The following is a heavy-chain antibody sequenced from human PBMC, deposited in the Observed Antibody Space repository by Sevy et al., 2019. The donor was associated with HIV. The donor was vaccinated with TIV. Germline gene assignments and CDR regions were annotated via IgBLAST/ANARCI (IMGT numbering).Heavy chain of an antibody. D-gene: IGHD2-2*01. Sequence: GGSLRLSCAASGFTFSSYWMSWVRQAPGKGLEWVANIKQDGSEKYDVDSVKGRFTISRDNAMNSLYLQMNSLRAEETAVYYCARALVVVPAATLGYWGQGTLVTVSS. CDR2: IKQDGSEK. CDR3: ARALVVVPAATLGY. V-gene: IGHV3-7*01. CDR1: GFTFSSYW. J-gene: IGHJ4*02.